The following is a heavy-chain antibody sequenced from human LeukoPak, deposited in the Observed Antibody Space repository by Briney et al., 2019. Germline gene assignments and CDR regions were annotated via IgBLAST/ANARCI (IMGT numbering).Heavy chain of an antibody. CDR3: ARGRDCSSTSCYVRVWFDP. CDR1: GYSISSGYY. V-gene: IGHV4-38-2*02. Sequence: SETLSLTCTVSGYSISSGYYWGWIRQPPGQGLEWIGSIYHSGSTYYNPSLKSRVTISVDTSKNQFSLKLSSVTAADTAVYYCARGRDCSSTSCYVRVWFDPWGQGTLVTVSS. CDR2: IYHSGST. J-gene: IGHJ5*02. D-gene: IGHD2-2*01.